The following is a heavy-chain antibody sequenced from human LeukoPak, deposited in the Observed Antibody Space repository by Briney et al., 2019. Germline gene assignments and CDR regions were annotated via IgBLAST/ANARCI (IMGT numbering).Heavy chain of an antibody. J-gene: IGHJ2*01. D-gene: IGHD7-27*01. CDR1: GDSVSSNSAA. Sequence: SQTLSLTCAISGDSVSSNSAAWNWIRQSPSRGLEWLGRTYYRSKWYNDYAVSVKSRITINSDTSKNQFSLQLNSVTPEDTAVYYCAEGSAKLGYWYFDLWGRGTLVTVSS. V-gene: IGHV6-1*01. CDR3: AEGSAKLGYWYFDL. CDR2: TYYRSKWYN.